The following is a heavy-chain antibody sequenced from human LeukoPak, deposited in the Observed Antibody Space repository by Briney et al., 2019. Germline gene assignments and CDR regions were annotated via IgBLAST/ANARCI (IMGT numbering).Heavy chain of an antibody. J-gene: IGHJ4*02. CDR1: GGSISSYY. Sequence: SETLSLTCTVSGGSISSYYWSWIRQPPGKGLEWIGYIYYSGSTNYNPSLKSRVTISVDTSKNQFSLKLSSVTAADTDVYYCARVSSIAVAVDYWGQGTLVTVSS. CDR3: ARVSSIAVAVDY. CDR2: IYYSGST. V-gene: IGHV4-59*01. D-gene: IGHD6-19*01.